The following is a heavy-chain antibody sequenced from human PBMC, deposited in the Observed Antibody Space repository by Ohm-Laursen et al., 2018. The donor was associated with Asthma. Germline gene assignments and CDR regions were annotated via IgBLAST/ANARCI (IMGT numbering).Heavy chain of an antibody. D-gene: IGHD2-2*01. Sequence: SSLRLSCAASGFTFSSYGMHWVRQAPGKGLEWVAVISYDGSNKYYADSVKGRFTISRDNSKNTLYLQMNSLRAEDTAVYYCARGPGYCSSTSCFYYGMDVWGQGTTVTVSS. CDR3: ARGPGYCSSTSCFYYGMDV. CDR1: GFTFSSYG. V-gene: IGHV3-30*03. CDR2: ISYDGSNK. J-gene: IGHJ6*02.